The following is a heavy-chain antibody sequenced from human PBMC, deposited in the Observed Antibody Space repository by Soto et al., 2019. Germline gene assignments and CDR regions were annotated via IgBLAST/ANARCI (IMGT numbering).Heavy chain of an antibody. Sequence: GGSLRLSCAASGFTFSSYAMHWVRQAPGKGLEWVAVISYDGSNKYYADSVRGRFTISRDNSKNTLYLQMNSLRAEDTAVYYCASPKYYDFWSGYYTSLGGVGMDVWGQGTTVTVSS. CDR3: ASPKYYDFWSGYYTSLGGVGMDV. CDR2: ISYDGSNK. D-gene: IGHD3-3*01. CDR1: GFTFSSYA. V-gene: IGHV3-30-3*01. J-gene: IGHJ6*02.